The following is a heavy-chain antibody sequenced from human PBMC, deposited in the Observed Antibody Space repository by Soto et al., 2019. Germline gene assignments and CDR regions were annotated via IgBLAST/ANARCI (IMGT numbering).Heavy chain of an antibody. J-gene: IGHJ4*02. CDR3: GRGRSGELVVFY. CDR1: GYTFTGYY. CDR2: ISPNNCGT. D-gene: IGHD1-7*01. V-gene: IGHV1-2*02. Sequence: QVQLVQSGAEVKKSGASVKVSCKASGYTFTGYYIHWVRQAPGQGFEWMGEISPNNCGTKFAQKFQGRVTMTRDTSTSTVYMELSNLSPDDTAVYYCGRGRSGELVVFYWGQGTLVTVYS.